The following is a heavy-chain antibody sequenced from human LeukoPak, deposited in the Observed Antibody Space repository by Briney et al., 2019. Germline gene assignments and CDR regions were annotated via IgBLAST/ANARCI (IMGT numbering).Heavy chain of an antibody. D-gene: IGHD3-10*01. CDR3: ARGYYGSAYYFDY. CDR2: IDSDGIDT. V-gene: IGHV3-74*01. CDR1: GYRFSRYW. Sequence: GGSLRLSCGGSGYRFSRYWMHWVRQAPGTGLEWVSRIDSDGIDTRYADAVKGRFTISRDNAKNTLYLQMDSLRAEDTAVYYCARGYYGSAYYFDYWGQGTLVTVSS. J-gene: IGHJ4*02.